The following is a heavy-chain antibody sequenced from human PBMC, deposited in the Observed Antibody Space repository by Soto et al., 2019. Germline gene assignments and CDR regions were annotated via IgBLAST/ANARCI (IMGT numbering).Heavy chain of an antibody. CDR1: GFTFSSYS. CDR2: ISSRSSNI. CDR3: ARDQPGYSYGYGLGY. V-gene: IGHV3-21*01. Sequence: EVQLVESGGGLVKPGGSLRLSCAASGFTFSSYSINWVRQAPGKGLEWVSSISSRSSNIYYADSVKDPFTISRDNAKNSLYLQMNSLRAEDTAVYYCARDQPGYSYGYGLGYWGQGTLVTVSS. J-gene: IGHJ4*02. D-gene: IGHD5-18*01.